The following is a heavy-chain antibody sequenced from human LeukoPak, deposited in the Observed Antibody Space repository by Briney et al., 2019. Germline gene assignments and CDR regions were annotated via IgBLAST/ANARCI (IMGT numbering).Heavy chain of an antibody. CDR1: GFTFSSYA. CDR2: ISSSGGST. Sequence: GGSLRLSCAASGFTFSSYAMSWVRQAREKGLEWVSAISSSGGSTYYADSVKGRFTISRDNSKNTLYLQMNSLRAEDTAVYYCAKDDYGDYGGFDYWGQGTLVTVSS. J-gene: IGHJ4*02. D-gene: IGHD4-17*01. V-gene: IGHV3-23*01. CDR3: AKDDYGDYGGFDY.